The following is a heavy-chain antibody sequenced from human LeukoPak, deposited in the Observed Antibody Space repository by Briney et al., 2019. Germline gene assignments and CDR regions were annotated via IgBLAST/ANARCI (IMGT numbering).Heavy chain of an antibody. D-gene: IGHD6-13*01. J-gene: IGHJ3*02. V-gene: IGHV4-59*01. CDR2: IYYSGST. CDR3: ARDLGVAAAGVGAFDI. Sequence: SETLSLTCTVSGGSISSYYWSWIRQPPGKGLEWIGYIYYSGSTNYNPSLKSRVTISVDTSKNQFSLKLSSVTAADTAVYYCARDLGVAAAGVGAFDIWGQGTMVTVSS. CDR1: GGSISSYY.